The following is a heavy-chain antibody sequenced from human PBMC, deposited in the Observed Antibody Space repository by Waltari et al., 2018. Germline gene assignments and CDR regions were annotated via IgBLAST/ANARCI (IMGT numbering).Heavy chain of an antibody. Sequence: QLQLQESGPGLVKPSETLSLTCTVSGGSISSSSYYWGWIRQPPGKGLEWIGSIYYSGSTYYNPSLKSRVTISVDTSKNQFSLKLSSVTAADTAVYYCARTKETTYYDFWSGYPITGMDVWGQGTTVTVSS. CDR2: IYYSGST. CDR1: GGSISSSSYY. V-gene: IGHV4-39*01. J-gene: IGHJ6*02. D-gene: IGHD3-3*01. CDR3: ARTKETTYYDFWSGYPITGMDV.